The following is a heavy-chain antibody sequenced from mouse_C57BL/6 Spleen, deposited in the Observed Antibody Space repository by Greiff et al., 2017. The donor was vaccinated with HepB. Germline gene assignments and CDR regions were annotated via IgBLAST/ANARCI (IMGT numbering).Heavy chain of an antibody. Sequence: VQLQQSGAELVRPGASVKLSCTASGFNIKDDYMHWVKQRPEQGLEWIGWIDPENGDTEYASKFQGKATITADTSSNTAYLQLSSLTSEDTAVYYCTTSGGTTGAMDYWGQGTSVTVSS. D-gene: IGHD3-2*02. CDR3: TTSGGTTGAMDY. J-gene: IGHJ4*01. CDR2: IDPENGDT. V-gene: IGHV14-4*01. CDR1: GFNIKDDY.